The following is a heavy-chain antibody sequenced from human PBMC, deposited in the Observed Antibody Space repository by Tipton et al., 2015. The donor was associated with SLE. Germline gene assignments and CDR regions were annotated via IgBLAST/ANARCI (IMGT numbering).Heavy chain of an antibody. Sequence: QSGPEVKKPGASVKVSCQTSDSTIKDYIHWVRQAPGRGLEWLGWIDTKTGYTKYARGFTGRFVFSLDTSVSTAHLQIASLRPEDTAVYFCARVCAGCDSPFDYWGQGTLVTVSS. D-gene: IGHD2-21*02. J-gene: IGHJ4*02. CDR2: IDTKTGYT. CDR3: ARVCAGCDSPFDY. CDR1: DSTIKDY. V-gene: IGHV7-4-1*01.